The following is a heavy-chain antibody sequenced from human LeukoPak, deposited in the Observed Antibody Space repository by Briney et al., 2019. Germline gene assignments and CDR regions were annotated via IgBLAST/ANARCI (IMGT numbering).Heavy chain of an antibody. J-gene: IGHJ4*02. V-gene: IGHV3-74*03. D-gene: IGHD1-26*01. CDR2: ISSDGSRT. Sequence: GGSLRLSWAASGFTFNTYWMYWVRQGSGKGLVWVSRISSDGSRTEYADSVEGRFTISRDNAKNTLYLQMDSLRAEDTAVYYCARGPPHSWSYFVYRGQGTLVTVSS. CDR1: GFTFNTYW. CDR3: ARGPPHSWSYFVY.